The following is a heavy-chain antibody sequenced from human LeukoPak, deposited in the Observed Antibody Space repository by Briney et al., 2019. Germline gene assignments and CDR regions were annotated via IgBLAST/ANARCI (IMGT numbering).Heavy chain of an antibody. Sequence: SETLSLTCTVSGGSISSGDYYGSWIRQPPGKGLEWIGYIYYSGSTYYNPSLKSRVTISVDTSKNQFSLKLSSVTAEDTAVYYCARGPRLRYYYYGMDVWGQGTTVTVSS. J-gene: IGHJ6*02. CDR3: ARGPRLRYYYYGMDV. CDR1: GGSISSGDYY. D-gene: IGHD6-6*01. V-gene: IGHV4-30-4*02. CDR2: IYYSGST.